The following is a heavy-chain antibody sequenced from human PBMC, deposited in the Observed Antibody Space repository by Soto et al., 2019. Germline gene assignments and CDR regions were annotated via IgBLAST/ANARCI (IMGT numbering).Heavy chain of an antibody. CDR3: GREGLETTVDYYFEF. CDR2: IYHTGSS. J-gene: IGHJ4*02. D-gene: IGHD4-17*01. V-gene: IGHV4-30-4*01. CDR1: CVSINSAEFY. Sequence: SETLSLTSTVSCVSINSAEFYWSWIREAPGKGLVWIGYIYHTGSSQHHPSLRGRVDISMGTSKNQFSLELRSVTAADTAMYYCGREGLETTVDYYFEFWGQGGMVNLSS.